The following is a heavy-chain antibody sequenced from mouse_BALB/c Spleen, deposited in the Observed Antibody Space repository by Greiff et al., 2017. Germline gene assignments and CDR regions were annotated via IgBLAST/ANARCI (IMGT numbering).Heavy chain of an antibody. CDR1: GFTFSDYY. V-gene: IGHV5-4*02. J-gene: IGHJ4*01. Sequence: EVQGVESGGGLVKPGGSLKLSCAASGFTFSDYYMYWVRQTPEKRLEWVATISDGGSYTYYPDSVKGRFTISRDNAKNNLYLQMSSLKSEDTAMYYCARVGGNAMDYWGQGTSVTVSS. CDR3: ARVGGNAMDY. CDR2: ISDGGSYT. D-gene: IGHD1-1*02.